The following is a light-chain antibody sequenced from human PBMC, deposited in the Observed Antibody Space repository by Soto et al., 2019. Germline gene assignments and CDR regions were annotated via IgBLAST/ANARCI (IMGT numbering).Light chain of an antibody. J-gene: IGLJ3*02. CDR1: SSDVGRYNF. V-gene: IGLV2-23*02. Sequence: QSVLTQPASVSGSPGQSITISCTGTSSDVGRYNFVSWYRQEPGKAPKLMIYEVNRRPSGVSNRFSGSKSGSTASLTISGLQAEDEAVYYCCSFASTDSFSVLFGGGTQLTVL. CDR2: EVN. CDR3: CSFASTDSFSVL.